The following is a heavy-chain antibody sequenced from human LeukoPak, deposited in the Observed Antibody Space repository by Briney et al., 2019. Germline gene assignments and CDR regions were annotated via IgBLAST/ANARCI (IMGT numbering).Heavy chain of an antibody. J-gene: IGHJ3*02. CDR1: GYSFTSYW. CDR3: ARLGYYGSGSYSGGDDAFDI. CDR2: IYPGDSDT. D-gene: IGHD3-10*01. V-gene: IGHV5-51*01. Sequence: GESLKISCKGSGYSFTSYWIGWVRQMPGKGLEWMGIIYPGDSDTRYSPSFQGQVTISADKSISTAYLQWSSLKASDTAMYYCARLGYYGSGSYSGGDDAFDIWGQGTMVTVSS.